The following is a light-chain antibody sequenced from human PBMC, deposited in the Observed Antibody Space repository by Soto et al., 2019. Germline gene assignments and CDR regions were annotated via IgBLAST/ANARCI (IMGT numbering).Light chain of an antibody. J-gene: IGKJ1*01. Sequence: EIVLTQSPGTVSFSPGERATLSCRASQSVGSRWLAWYQQKPGQAPRVLIYGGSNRATGIPDRFSGSGSGTDFTLTISRLEPEDFAVYYCQQDYSSRTFGQGTKVEMK. CDR1: QSVGSRW. CDR2: GGS. V-gene: IGKV3-20*01. CDR3: QQDYSSRT.